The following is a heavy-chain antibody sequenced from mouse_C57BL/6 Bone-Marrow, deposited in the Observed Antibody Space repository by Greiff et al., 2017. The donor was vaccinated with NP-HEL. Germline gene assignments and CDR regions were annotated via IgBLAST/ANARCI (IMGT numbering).Heavy chain of an antibody. Sequence: QVQLKQSGAELARPGASVKLSCKASGYTFTSFGISWVKQRTGQGLEWIGERYPRSGTSYNNEKFKGKATLTADKSSSTAYMELLSLTSDDSAVYFCAREGVYWYYFDYWGQGTTLTVSS. J-gene: IGHJ2*01. CDR2: RYPRSGTS. V-gene: IGHV1-81*01. CDR1: GYTFTSFG. D-gene: IGHD4-1*01. CDR3: AREGVYWYYFDY.